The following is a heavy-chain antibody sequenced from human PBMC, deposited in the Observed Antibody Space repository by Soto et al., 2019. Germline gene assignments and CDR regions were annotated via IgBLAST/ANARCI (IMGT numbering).Heavy chain of an antibody. CDR3: AREVRIVGQSGATGGFDP. Sequence: QVQLVQSGPEVKKPGSSVMVSCTASGGTLSHYTISWLRQAPGQGLEHMGRVIPILDISNYAQKFQGRVTITADKSTNSAYLALSSLRSDVPAVYYCAREVRIVGQSGATGGFDPWGQGTQVTVSS. CDR1: GGTLSHYT. J-gene: IGHJ5*02. CDR2: VIPILDIS. D-gene: IGHD2-2*01. V-gene: IGHV1-69*08.